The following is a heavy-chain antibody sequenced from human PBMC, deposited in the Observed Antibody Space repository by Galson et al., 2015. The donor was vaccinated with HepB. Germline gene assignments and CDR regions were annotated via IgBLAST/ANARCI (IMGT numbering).Heavy chain of an antibody. D-gene: IGHD3-10*01. CDR3: ARGYGSGSVFDY. CDR1: GGTLRRYA. CDR2: IIPIFGAA. Sequence: SVKVSCKASGGTLRRYALSWVRQAPGQGLEWMGGIIPIFGAANYAQKFQGRVTITADESTNTAYMELSSLRSKDTAVYYCARGYGSGSVFDYWGQGTPVTVSS. J-gene: IGHJ4*02. V-gene: IGHV1-69*13.